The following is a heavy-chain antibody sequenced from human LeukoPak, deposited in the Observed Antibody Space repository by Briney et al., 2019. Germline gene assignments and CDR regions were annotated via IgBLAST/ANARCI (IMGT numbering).Heavy chain of an antibody. D-gene: IGHD3-10*01. V-gene: IGHV1-8*01. CDR3: ARGLLWFGEWHYGMDV. CDR1: GYTVTSYD. Sequence: ASVKVSCKASGYTVTSYDVNWVRQATGQGLEWRGWMNPNSGNTGYAQKFQGRVTMTRTTSISTAYMELSSLRSEDTAVYYCARGLLWFGEWHYGMDVWGQGTTVTVSS. J-gene: IGHJ6*02. CDR2: MNPNSGNT.